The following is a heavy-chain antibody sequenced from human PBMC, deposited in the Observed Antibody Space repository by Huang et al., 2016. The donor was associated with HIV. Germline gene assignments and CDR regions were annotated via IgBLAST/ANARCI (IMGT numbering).Heavy chain of an antibody. CDR1: GYSFTTYW. CDR2: SYPGDSDT. J-gene: IGHJ4*02. CDR3: ASGVDYYDSSGGGFFDY. V-gene: IGHV5-51*03. D-gene: IGHD3-22*01. Sequence: EVQLVQSGAEVKKPGESLKMSGKGSGYSFTTYWIGWVRQMPGKGLEWMGISYPGDSDTRYSPSFQGQVTISADKSISTAYLQWSSLKASDTAMYYCASGVDYYDSSGGGFFDYWGQGTLVTVSS.